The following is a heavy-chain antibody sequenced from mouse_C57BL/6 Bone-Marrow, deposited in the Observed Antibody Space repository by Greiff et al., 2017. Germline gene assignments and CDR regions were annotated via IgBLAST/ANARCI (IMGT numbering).Heavy chain of an antibody. Sequence: VKLVESGPGLVQPSQSLSITCTVSGFSLTSYGVHWVRQSPGKGLEWLGVIWSGGSTDYNAAFISRLSISKDNSKSQVFFKMNSLQADDTAIYYCARNPTVVAWYFDVWGTGTTVTVSS. D-gene: IGHD1-1*01. CDR1: GFSLTSYG. CDR2: IWSGGST. V-gene: IGHV2-2*01. J-gene: IGHJ1*03. CDR3: ARNPTVVAWYFDV.